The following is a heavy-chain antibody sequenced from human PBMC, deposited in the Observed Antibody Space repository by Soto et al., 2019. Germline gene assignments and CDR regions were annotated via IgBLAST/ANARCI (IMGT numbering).Heavy chain of an antibody. V-gene: IGHV3-23*01. CDR2: FRAGGDDGTT. CDR3: AKKVNSGSGSQYFDY. Sequence: GGSLRLSCAASGFPFSTYWMHWVRQAPGKGLEWVSGFRAGGDDGTTYYADSVKGRFTISRDNSKDTLFLQMNSLRAEDTAIYYCAKKVNSGSGSQYFDYFGQGTLVTVYS. J-gene: IGHJ4*02. CDR1: GFPFSTYW. D-gene: IGHD3-10*01.